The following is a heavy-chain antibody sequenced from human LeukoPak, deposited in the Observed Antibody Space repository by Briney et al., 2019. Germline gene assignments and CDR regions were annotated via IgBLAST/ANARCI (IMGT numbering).Heavy chain of an antibody. CDR1: GGSISSHY. CDR3: ARDVGSSSAY. CDR2: IYSSGST. V-gene: IGHV4-59*11. Sequence: SETLSLTCTVSGGSISSHYWSWIRQPPGKGLEWIGYIYSSGSTNYNPSLKSRVTISVDTSKNQFSLKLSSVTAADTAVYYCARDVGSSSAYWGQGTLVTVSS. J-gene: IGHJ4*02. D-gene: IGHD6-6*01.